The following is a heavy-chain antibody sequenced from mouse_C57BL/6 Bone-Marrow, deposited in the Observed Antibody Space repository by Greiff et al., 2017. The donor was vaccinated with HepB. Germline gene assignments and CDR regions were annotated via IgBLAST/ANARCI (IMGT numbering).Heavy chain of an antibody. CDR1: GFTFSSYG. D-gene: IGHD2-12*01. J-gene: IGHJ3*01. Sequence: EVMLVESGGDLVKPGGSLILSCAASGFTFSSYGMSWVRQTPDKRLEWVATISSGGSYTYYPDSVKGRFTISRDNAKNTLYLQMSSLKSEDTAMYYCARHDDEPTTPFAYWGQGTLVTVSA. V-gene: IGHV5-6*01. CDR2: ISSGGSYT. CDR3: ARHDDEPTTPFAY.